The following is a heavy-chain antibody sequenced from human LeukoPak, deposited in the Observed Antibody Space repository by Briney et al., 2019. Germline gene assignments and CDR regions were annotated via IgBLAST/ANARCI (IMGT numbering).Heavy chain of an antibody. Sequence: GGSLRLSCTASEFTVSNSYMTWVRQAPGKGLEWVSIIYTGGDTYYADSAKGRFTISRDNSKNTLYLQMNSLRAEDTAVYYCARRSYTHWGLVHWGQGTLVTVSS. J-gene: IGHJ4*02. CDR3: ARRSYTHWGLVH. D-gene: IGHD7-27*01. CDR1: EFTVSNSY. V-gene: IGHV3-53*01. CDR2: IYTGGDT.